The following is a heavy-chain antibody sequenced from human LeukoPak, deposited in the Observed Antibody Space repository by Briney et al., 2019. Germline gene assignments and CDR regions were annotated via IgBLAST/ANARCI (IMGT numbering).Heavy chain of an antibody. CDR1: GFTFSSYG. Sequence: PGRSLRLSCAASGFTFSSYGMHWVRQAPGKGLEWVAVIWYDGSNKYYADSVKGRFTISRDNSKNTLYLQMNSLRAEDTAVYYCARYGSSRELDPWGQGTLVTVSS. CDR2: IWYDGSNK. D-gene: IGHD6-13*01. V-gene: IGHV3-33*01. CDR3: ARYGSSRELDP. J-gene: IGHJ5*02.